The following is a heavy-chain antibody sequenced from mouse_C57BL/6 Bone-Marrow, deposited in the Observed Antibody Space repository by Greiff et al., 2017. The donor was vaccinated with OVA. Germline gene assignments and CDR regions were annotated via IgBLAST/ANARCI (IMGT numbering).Heavy chain of an antibody. CDR3: TILLDPWLAY. Sequence: VQLQQSGAELVRPGASVTLSCKASGYTFTDYEMHWVKQTPVHGLEWIGAIDPETGGTAYNQKFKGKAILTADKSSSTAYMELRRLTSEDSAVYYCTILLDPWLAYWGQGTLVTVSA. CDR1: GYTFTDYE. V-gene: IGHV1-15*01. D-gene: IGHD2-10*02. J-gene: IGHJ3*01. CDR2: IDPETGGT.